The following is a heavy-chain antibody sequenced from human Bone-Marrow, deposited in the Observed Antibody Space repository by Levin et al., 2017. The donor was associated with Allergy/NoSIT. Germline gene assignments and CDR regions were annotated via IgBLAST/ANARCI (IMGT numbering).Heavy chain of an antibody. V-gene: IGHV3-11*06. J-gene: IGHJ3*01. CDR1: GFIFGDFY. CDR3: ARGAYCSGGSCAFDL. CDR2: ISYASADR. Sequence: GGSLRLSCAASGFIFGDFYMNWIRQEAPGKGLEWISHISYASADRNYADSVKGRFTISRDNSKNSLYLQMNNLRAEDTAVYFCARGAYCSGGSCAFDLWGQGTMVTVSS. D-gene: IGHD2-15*01.